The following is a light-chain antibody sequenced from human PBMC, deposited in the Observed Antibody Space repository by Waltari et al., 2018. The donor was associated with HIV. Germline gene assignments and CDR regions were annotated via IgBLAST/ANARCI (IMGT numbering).Light chain of an antibody. J-gene: IGKJ1*01. CDR2: GAS. V-gene: IGKV3-20*01. CDR1: QSVSSIY. Sequence: EIVLTQSPGTLSLSPGERATLSCRASQSVSSIYLAWYQQKPGRAPRLLIYGASSRATGIPDRFTGSGSGTDFTLTISKVEPEDFAVYYCQQFGSLGTFGQGTKVEIK. CDR3: QQFGSLGT.